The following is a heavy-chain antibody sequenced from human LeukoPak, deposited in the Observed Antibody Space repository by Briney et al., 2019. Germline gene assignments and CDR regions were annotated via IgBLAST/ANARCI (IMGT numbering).Heavy chain of an antibody. CDR1: GFTISSYT. CDR2: ISYDGGNK. V-gene: IGHV3-30-3*01. Sequence: PSGNLCLNCAASGFTISSYTLQRLRHAPGNGLEGVAIISYDGGNKYYADTVKGRFTISRDNSKSTVYLEMNSLRAEDTAVYYCARDYGSEGYCYYGMDVWGQGTTVTVSS. D-gene: IGHD3-10*01. CDR3: ARDYGSEGYCYYGMDV. J-gene: IGHJ6*02.